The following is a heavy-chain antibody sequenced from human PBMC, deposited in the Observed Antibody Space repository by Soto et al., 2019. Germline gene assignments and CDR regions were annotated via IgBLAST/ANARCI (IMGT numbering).Heavy chain of an antibody. CDR2: IYPGDSDT. CDR3: ARQSYISGWPIDSCGI. V-gene: IGHV5-51*01. CDR1: GYSFTSYW. Sequence: GESLKISCKGSGYSFTSYWIGWVRQMPGKGLEWMGIIYPGDSDTRYSPSFQGQVTISADKSISTAYLQWSSLQASDTALYYCARQSYISGWPIDSCGIWGQGPMVTV. J-gene: IGHJ3*02. D-gene: IGHD6-19*01.